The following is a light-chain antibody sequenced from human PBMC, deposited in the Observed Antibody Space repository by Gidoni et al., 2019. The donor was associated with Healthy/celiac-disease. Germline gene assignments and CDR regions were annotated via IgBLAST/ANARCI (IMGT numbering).Light chain of an antibody. CDR1: QSLLHSNGYNY. CDR3: MQALQTPQFT. J-gene: IGKJ3*01. CDR2: LGS. V-gene: IGKV2-28*01. Sequence: DIVMTQSPLSLPVTPGEPASISCRSSQSLLHSNGYNYLDWYLRKPGQSPQLLIYLGSNRASGVPDRFSGSGSGTDFTLKISRVEAEDVGVYYCMQALQTPQFTFGPGTKVDIK.